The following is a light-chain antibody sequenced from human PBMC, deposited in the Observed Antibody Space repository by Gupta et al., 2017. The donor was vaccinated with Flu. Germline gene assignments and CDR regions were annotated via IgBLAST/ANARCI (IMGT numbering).Light chain of an antibody. J-gene: IGKJ4*01. V-gene: IGKV1-9*01. CDR3: QQRASYPLT. Sequence: DIHLTQSPSFLSASVGDRVTITCRASQGITTYLAWYQQRPGKAPQLLIYGASTLQSGVPSRFSGSGSGTEFTLTISSLQPEDSATYYCQQRASYPLTFGGGTKVEIK. CDR1: QGITTY. CDR2: GAS.